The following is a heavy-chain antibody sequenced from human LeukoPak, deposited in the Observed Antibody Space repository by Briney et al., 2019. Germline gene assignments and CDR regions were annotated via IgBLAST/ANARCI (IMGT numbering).Heavy chain of an antibody. J-gene: IGHJ6*03. CDR3: GSLTHSYYSVPVVYYPYYYMDV. D-gene: IGHD3-10*02. CDR1: GGSITDSNYY. Sequence: SETLSLTCNVSGGSITDSNYYWGWIRQPPGKGLEWIGRINYSGTTYYNPSLKSQVTISVDTSRNHFSLKLSSVTPADTAVYYCGSLTHSYYSVPVVYYPYYYMDVWGKGTTVTVSS. V-gene: IGHV4-39*02. CDR2: INYSGTT.